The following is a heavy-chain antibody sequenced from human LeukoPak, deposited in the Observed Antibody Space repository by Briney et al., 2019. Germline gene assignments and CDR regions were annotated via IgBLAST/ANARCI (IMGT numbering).Heavy chain of an antibody. V-gene: IGHV4-59*01. CDR3: ARRGYYDSSGYYFDY. Sequence: SETLSLTCTVSGGSISSYYWSWIRQPPGKGLEWIGYIYYSGSTNYNSSLKSRVTISVDTSKNQFSLKLSSVTAADTAVYYCARRGYYDSSGYYFDYWGQGTLVTVSS. J-gene: IGHJ4*02. D-gene: IGHD3-22*01. CDR2: IYYSGST. CDR1: GGSISSYY.